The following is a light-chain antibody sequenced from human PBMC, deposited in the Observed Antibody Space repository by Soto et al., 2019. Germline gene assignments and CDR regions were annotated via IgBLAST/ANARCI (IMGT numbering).Light chain of an antibody. CDR2: DAS. CDR1: QSISHW. V-gene: IGKV1-5*01. J-gene: IGKJ1*01. CDR3: QQYDSVGGT. Sequence: DIQMTQSPATLSASVGDSVTITCRASQSISHWLAWYQQKPGKAPKFLIYDASSLESGVPSRFSGSGCATGFALTLSSLQPDDFATYYCQQYDSVGGTFGQGRKVDIK.